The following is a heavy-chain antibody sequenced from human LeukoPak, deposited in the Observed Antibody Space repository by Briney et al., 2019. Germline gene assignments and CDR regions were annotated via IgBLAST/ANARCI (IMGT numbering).Heavy chain of an antibody. V-gene: IGHV4-4*07. CDR1: GGSISSYY. J-gene: IGHJ3*02. D-gene: IGHD3-22*01. CDR2: IYTSGST. CDR3: ARFQGFLRGYYYDSREAAFDI. Sequence: SETLSLTCTVSGGSISSYYWSWIRQPAGKGLEWIGRIYTSGSTNYNPSLKSRVTMSVDTSKNQFSLKLSSVTAADTAVYYCARFQGFLRGYYYDSREAAFDIWGQGTMVTVSS.